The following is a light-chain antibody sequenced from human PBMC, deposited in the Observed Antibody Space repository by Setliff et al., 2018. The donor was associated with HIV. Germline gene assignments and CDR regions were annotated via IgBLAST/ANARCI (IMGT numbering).Light chain of an antibody. CDR1: SSSIGAYE. CDR3: QSYDSLSGSRV. J-gene: IGLJ1*01. V-gene: IGLV1-40*01. CDR2: GNN. Sequence: QRITISCTGSSSSIGAYEVHWYQQLPGTAPKLLIYGNNLWPSGVPDRFSGSKSGTSASLAITGLQPEDEGDYYCQSYDSLSGSRVFGTGTKVTV.